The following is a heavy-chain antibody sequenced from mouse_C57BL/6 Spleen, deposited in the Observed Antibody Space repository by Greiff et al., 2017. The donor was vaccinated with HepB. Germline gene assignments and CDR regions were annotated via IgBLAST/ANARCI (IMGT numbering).Heavy chain of an antibody. V-gene: IGHV5-4*01. D-gene: IGHD2-14*01. CDR1: GFTFSSYA. CDR3: AREGYDKAWFAY. Sequence: EVMLVESGGGLVKPGGSLKLSCAASGFTFSSYAMSWVRQTPEKRLEWVATISDGGSYTYYPDNVKGRFTISRDNAKNNLYLQMSHLKSEDTAMYYCAREGYDKAWFAYWGQGTLVTVSA. J-gene: IGHJ3*01. CDR2: ISDGGSYT.